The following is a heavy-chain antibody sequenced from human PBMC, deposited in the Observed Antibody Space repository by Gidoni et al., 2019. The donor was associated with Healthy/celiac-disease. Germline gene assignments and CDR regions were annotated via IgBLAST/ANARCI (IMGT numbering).Heavy chain of an antibody. J-gene: IGHJ4*02. CDR1: GGTFSSYA. CDR3: ARVAEPTVVTYYFDY. Sequence: QVQLVQSGAEVKKPGSSVKVSCQASGGTFSSYAISWVRQAPGQGLEWMGGIIPIFGTANYAQKFQGRVTITADESTSTAYMELSSLRSEDTAVYYCARVAEPTVVTYYFDYWGQGTLVTVSS. CDR2: IIPIFGTA. V-gene: IGHV1-69*01. D-gene: IGHD4-17*01.